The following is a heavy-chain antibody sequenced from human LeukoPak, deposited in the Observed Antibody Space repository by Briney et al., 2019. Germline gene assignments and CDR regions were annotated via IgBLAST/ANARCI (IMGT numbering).Heavy chain of an antibody. CDR3: AKAFRAKDDY. V-gene: IGHV3-9*01. D-gene: IGHD4/OR15-4a*01. J-gene: IGHJ4*02. Sequence: GGSLRLSCTASGFTFDDYAMHWVRQAPGKGLEWVSGISWNSGSIGYADSVKGRFTISRDNAKNSLYLQMNSLRAEDTALYYCAKAFRAKDDYWGQGTLVTVSS. CDR2: ISWNSGSI. CDR1: GFTFDDYA.